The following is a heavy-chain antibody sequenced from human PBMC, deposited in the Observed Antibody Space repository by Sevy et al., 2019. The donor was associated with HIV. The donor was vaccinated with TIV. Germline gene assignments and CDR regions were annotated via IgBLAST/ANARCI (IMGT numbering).Heavy chain of an antibody. CDR2: ITVNGDT. V-gene: IGHV3-23*01. Sequence: GGSLRLSCVASGFSFSTSALNWVRQAPGEGLEWVSGITVNGDTYYADSVKGRFTISRDNSRDTLFLQMNSLRAEDTALYYCANPVAAWESLECWGQGALVTVSS. CDR1: GFSFSTSA. J-gene: IGHJ4*02. CDR3: ANPVAAWESLEC. D-gene: IGHD1-26*01.